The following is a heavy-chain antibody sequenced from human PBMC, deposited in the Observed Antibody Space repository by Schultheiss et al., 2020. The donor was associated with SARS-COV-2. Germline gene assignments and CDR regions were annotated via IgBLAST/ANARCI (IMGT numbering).Heavy chain of an antibody. J-gene: IGHJ6*03. CDR2: IKSKTDGGTT. CDR3: TTGLRFLEWLLSYYYYYMDV. V-gene: IGHV3-15*01. Sequence: GESLKISCAASGFTFSNAWMSWVRQAPGKGLEWVGRIKSKTDGGTTDYAAPVKGRFTISRDDSKNTLYLQMNSLKTEDTAVYYCTTGLRFLEWLLSYYYYYMDVWGKGTTVTVSS. CDR1: GFTFSNAW. D-gene: IGHD3-3*01.